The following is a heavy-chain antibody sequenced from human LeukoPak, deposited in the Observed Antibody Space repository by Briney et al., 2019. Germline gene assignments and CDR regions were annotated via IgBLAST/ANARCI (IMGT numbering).Heavy chain of an antibody. V-gene: IGHV5-51*01. CDR2: IYPGDSDT. Sequence: PGESLKISCKGSGYSFTNYWIGWVRQMPGKGLEWMGIIYPGDSDTRYSPSFQGQVTISADKSNSIAYLQWSSLKASDTAMYYCARREMSTKRAVKPADYWGQGTLVTVSS. CDR3: ARREMSTKRAVKPADY. CDR1: GYSFTNYW. J-gene: IGHJ4*02. D-gene: IGHD5-24*01.